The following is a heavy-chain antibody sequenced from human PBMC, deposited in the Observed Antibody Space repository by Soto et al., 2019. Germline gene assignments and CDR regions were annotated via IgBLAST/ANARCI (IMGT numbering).Heavy chain of an antibody. J-gene: IGHJ5*02. CDR3: AKYSSSWYDNWFDP. CDR2: IWYDGSNK. V-gene: IGHV3-30*02. D-gene: IGHD6-13*01. Sequence: GGSLRLSCAASGFTFSSYGMHWVRQAPGKGLEWVAVIWYDGSNKYYADSVKGRFTISRDNSKNTLYLQMGSLRAEDMAVYYCAKYSSSWYDNWFDPWGQGTLVTVPT. CDR1: GFTFSSYG.